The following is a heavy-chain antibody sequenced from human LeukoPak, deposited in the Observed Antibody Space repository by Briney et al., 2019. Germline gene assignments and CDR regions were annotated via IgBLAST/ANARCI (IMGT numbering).Heavy chain of an antibody. CDR1: GFTFTSSA. Sequence: SVKVSCRASGFTFTSSAMQWVRQARGQRLEWIGWIVVGSGNTNYAQKFQERVTITRDMSTSTAYMELSSLRSEDTAVYYCAAASLGSAAQNWFDPWGQGTLVTVSS. CDR2: IVVGSGNT. CDR3: AAASLGSAAQNWFDP. D-gene: IGHD3-10*01. V-gene: IGHV1-58*02. J-gene: IGHJ5*02.